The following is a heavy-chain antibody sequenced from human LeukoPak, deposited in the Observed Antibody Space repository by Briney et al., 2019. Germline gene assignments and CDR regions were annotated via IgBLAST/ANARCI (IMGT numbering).Heavy chain of an antibody. V-gene: IGHV4-30-2*01. Sequence: SETLSLTCAVSGGSISSGGYSWSWIRQPPGKGLEWIGYIYHSGSTYYNPSLKSRVTISVDRSKNQFSLKLSSVTAADTAVYYCAILRGIAAAARAPPHYYYYGMDVWGQGTTVTVSS. D-gene: IGHD6-13*01. J-gene: IGHJ6*02. CDR1: GGSISSGGYS. CDR3: AILRGIAAAARAPPHYYYYGMDV. CDR2: IYHSGST.